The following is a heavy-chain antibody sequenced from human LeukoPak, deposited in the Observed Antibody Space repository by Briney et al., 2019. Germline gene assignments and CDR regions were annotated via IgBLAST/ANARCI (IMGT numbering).Heavy chain of an antibody. J-gene: IGHJ6*03. D-gene: IGHD3-3*01. CDR2: MNPNSGNT. CDR1: GYTFTSYD. V-gene: IGHV1-8*01. Sequence: ASVKVSCKASGYTFTSYDINWVRQATGQGLEWIGWMNPNSGNTGYAQKFQGRVTMTRNTSISTAYMELSSLRSEDTAVYYCARGLLSRITIFGVVISHYYMDVWGKGTTVTVSS. CDR3: ARGLLSRITIFGVVISHYYMDV.